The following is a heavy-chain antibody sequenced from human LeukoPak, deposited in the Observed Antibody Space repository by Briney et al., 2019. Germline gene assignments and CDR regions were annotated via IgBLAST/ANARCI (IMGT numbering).Heavy chain of an antibody. D-gene: IGHD3-22*01. V-gene: IGHV1-69*05. CDR2: IIPIFDTP. Sequence: ASVKVSCKTSGGTFSNYAISWVRQAPGQGLEWMGVIIPIFDTPNYAQKWQGRVTITTDESTSTAYMELSSLRSEDAAVYYCARGYYYDSSGYYYHDYWGQGTLVTVSS. CDR3: ARGYYYDSSGYYYHDY. CDR1: GGTFSNYA. J-gene: IGHJ4*02.